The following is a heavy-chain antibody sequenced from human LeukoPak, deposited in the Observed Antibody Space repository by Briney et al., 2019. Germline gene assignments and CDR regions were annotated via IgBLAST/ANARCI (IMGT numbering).Heavy chain of an antibody. V-gene: IGHV1-69*01. Sequence: ASVKVSCKASGGTFSSYAISWVRQAPGQGLEWMGGIIPIFGTAIYAQKFQGRVTITADESTSTAYMELSSLRSEDTAVYYCARGVLELRRGMGWFDPWGQGTLVTVSS. J-gene: IGHJ5*02. D-gene: IGHD1-7*01. CDR1: GGTFSSYA. CDR3: ARGVLELRRGMGWFDP. CDR2: IIPIFGTA.